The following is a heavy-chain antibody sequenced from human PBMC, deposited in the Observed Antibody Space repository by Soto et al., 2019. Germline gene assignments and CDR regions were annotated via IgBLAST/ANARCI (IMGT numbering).Heavy chain of an antibody. CDR3: VKSTIELEPNFDY. V-gene: IGHV3-64D*08. D-gene: IGHD1-1*01. J-gene: IGHJ4*02. Sequence: GGSLRLSCSASGFTFSSYAMHWVRQAPGKGLEYVSAISSNGGSTYYADSVKGRFTISRDNSKNTLYLQMSSLRAEDTAVYYCVKSTIELEPNFDYWGQGTLVTVSS. CDR1: GFTFSSYA. CDR2: ISSNGGST.